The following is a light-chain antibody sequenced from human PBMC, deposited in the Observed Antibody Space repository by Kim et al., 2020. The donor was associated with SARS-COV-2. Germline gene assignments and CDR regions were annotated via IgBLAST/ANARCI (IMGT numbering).Light chain of an antibody. CDR2: RNN. CDR1: SSNIGAGYD. CDR3: QSYDSSLNVVV. J-gene: IGLJ2*01. V-gene: IGLV1-40*01. Sequence: QSVLTQPPSVSGAPGQRVTISCTGSSSNIGAGYDVHWYRQPPGTAPKLLIYRNNNRPSGVPDRFSGSKSGTSASLAITGLQAEDEADYYCQSYDSSLNVVVFGGGTQLTVL.